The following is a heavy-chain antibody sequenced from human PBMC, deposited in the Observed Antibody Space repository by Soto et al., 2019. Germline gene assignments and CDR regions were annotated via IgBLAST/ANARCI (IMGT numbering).Heavy chain of an antibody. CDR3: GRAHRDMQHAVHDYYSMHA. CDR1: GGSISSGDYY. J-gene: IGHJ6*02. V-gene: IGHV4-30-4*01. CDR2: IHYSGNT. Sequence: QVQLQESGPGLVESSQTLSLTCTVSGGSISSGDYYWRWIRQPPGKGLEWIGYIHYSGNTYHKPSLKSRRTISIDTTNNQFCLRLTSVAAADTAVYYCGRAHRDMQHAVHDYYSMHAWGQGTTVIVSS. D-gene: IGHD1-1*01.